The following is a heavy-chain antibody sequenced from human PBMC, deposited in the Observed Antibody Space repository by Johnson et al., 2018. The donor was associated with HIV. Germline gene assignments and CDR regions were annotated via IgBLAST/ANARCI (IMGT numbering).Heavy chain of an antibody. CDR1: GFTFSDCY. Sequence: QVQLVESGGGVVQPGRSLRLSCAASGFTFSDCYMSWIRQAPGKGLEWVSYISSSGSTIYYADSVKGRFSISRDNAKNSLYLQMNSLRAEDTALYYCARFRQWLVFPAFDIWGQGTMVTVSS. CDR2: ISSSGSTI. V-gene: IGHV3-11*01. J-gene: IGHJ3*02. CDR3: ARFRQWLVFPAFDI. D-gene: IGHD6-19*01.